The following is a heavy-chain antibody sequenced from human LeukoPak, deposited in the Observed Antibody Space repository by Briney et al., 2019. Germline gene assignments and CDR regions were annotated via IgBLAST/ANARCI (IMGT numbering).Heavy chain of an antibody. V-gene: IGHV3-23*01. CDR3: AKDPRDSSSWYFDY. Sequence: PGGSLRLSCAASGFTFDDYAMHWVRQAPGKGLGWVSGISGSGDRTYYADSVKGRFTISRDNSKNTLYLEMNSLRAEDTAVYHCAKDPRDSSSWYFDYWGQGTLVTVSS. D-gene: IGHD6-13*01. CDR1: GFTFDDYA. J-gene: IGHJ4*02. CDR2: ISGSGDRT.